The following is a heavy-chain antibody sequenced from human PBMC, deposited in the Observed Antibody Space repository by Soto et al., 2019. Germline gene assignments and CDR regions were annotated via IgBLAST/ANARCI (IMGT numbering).Heavy chain of an antibody. V-gene: IGHV1-18*01. D-gene: IGHD6-13*01. CDR1: GYTFTDHG. J-gene: IGHJ4*02. CDR3: AKDRPRLPQQFVDVY. CDR2: ISAYSDNT. Sequence: QIQLVQSGAEVKKPGASVKVSCKASGYTFTDHGISWVRQAPGQGLEWMGWISAYSDNTDYAQKFQGRVTMTTDKYTNTASMELRSLTSDDTAVYYGAKDRPRLPQQFVDVYWGQGTLVTVSS.